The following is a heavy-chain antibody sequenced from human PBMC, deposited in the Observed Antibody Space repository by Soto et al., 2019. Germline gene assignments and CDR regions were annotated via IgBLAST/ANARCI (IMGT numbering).Heavy chain of an antibody. J-gene: IGHJ6*03. D-gene: IGHD1-1*01. Sequence: QVQLVESGGGVVQPGRSLRLSCAASGFTFSSYGMHWVRQAPGKGLEWVAVIWYYGSNKYYADSVKGRFTISRDNSKNTLYLQMNSLRAEDTAVYYCARRGRTDYYYYYYMDVWGKGTTVTVSS. CDR3: ARRGRTDYYYYYYMDV. V-gene: IGHV3-33*01. CDR2: IWYYGSNK. CDR1: GFTFSSYG.